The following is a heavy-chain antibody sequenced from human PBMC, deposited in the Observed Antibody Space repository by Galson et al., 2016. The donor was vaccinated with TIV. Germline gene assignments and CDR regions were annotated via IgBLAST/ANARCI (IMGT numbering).Heavy chain of an antibody. CDR3: SRGRGGLDYDY. Sequence: SVKVSCKASGYTFTTYAIHWVRHAPGQRPEWMGWINVGDGATAYSHNLQGRVTMTRDLSASTAYMELSTLRSEDTAVNYCSRGRGGLDYDYWGQGTLVTVSS. J-gene: IGHJ4*02. CDR1: GYTFTTYA. CDR2: INVGDGAT. V-gene: IGHV1-3*01. D-gene: IGHD5-12*01.